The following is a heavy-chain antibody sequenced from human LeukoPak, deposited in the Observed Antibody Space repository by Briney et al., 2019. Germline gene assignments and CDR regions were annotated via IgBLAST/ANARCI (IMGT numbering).Heavy chain of an antibody. D-gene: IGHD2-2*01. CDR2: ISSNGDST. Sequence: GGSLRLSCTASGFPFSSYAMHWVRQAPGEGLEYVSGISSNGDSTYYANSVKGRFTISRDNSKNTLYLQMGSLRAEDMAVFYCARDSSITNYYYGMDVWGQGTTVTVSS. J-gene: IGHJ6*02. CDR1: GFPFSSYA. V-gene: IGHV3-64*01. CDR3: ARDSSITNYYYGMDV.